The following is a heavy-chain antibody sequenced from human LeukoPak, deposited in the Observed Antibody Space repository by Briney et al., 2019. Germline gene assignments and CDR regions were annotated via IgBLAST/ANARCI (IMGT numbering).Heavy chain of an antibody. Sequence: GGSLRLSCAASGFTFSSYSMNWVRQAPGKGLEWVSSISSSSYIYYAGSVKGRSTTSRDNAKNSLYLQMNSLRAEDTAVYYCARVATGVTTTVWGQGTPVTVSS. D-gene: IGHD4-17*01. V-gene: IGHV3-21*01. CDR2: ISSSSYI. CDR1: GFTFSSYS. J-gene: IGHJ4*02. CDR3: ARVATGVTTTV.